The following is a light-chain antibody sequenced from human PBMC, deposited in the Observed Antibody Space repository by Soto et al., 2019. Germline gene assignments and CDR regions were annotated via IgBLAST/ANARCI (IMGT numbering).Light chain of an antibody. J-gene: IGKJ2*01. CDR3: QQYNSYLYT. V-gene: IGKV1-5*01. CDR1: QSISSW. CDR2: DAS. Sequence: DIHITHSPSTLPASVGDRVTITCRASQSISSWLAWYQQKPGKAPKLLIYDASSLESGVPSRFSGSGSGTEFTLTISSLQPDDFATYYCQQYNSYLYTFGQGTK.